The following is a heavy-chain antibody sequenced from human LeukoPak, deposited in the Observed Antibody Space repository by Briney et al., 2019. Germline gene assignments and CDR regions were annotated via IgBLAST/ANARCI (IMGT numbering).Heavy chain of an antibody. D-gene: IGHD5-24*01. CDR1: GFTFEAYW. V-gene: IGHV3-7*01. Sequence: GGSLRLSCEVSGFTFEAYWMSWVRQAPGKGLEWVANIDEDGNEEHYVRSVKGRFAISRDNAKNLVYLQMNSLRVDDTAVYYCTRGETMDVWGKGTTVTVSS. J-gene: IGHJ6*03. CDR3: TRGETMDV. CDR2: IDEDGNEE.